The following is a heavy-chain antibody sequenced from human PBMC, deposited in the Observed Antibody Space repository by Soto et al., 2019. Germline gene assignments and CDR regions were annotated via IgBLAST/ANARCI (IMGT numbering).Heavy chain of an antibody. V-gene: IGHV3-30*03. CDR1: EFSFSAYG. Sequence: QVQLVESGGGVVRPGRSLRLSCVASEFSFSAYGMHWVRLAPGKGLQWVAVISYDGNDKYYADSVKGRFTISRDDSKNTLYLQMNSLRREDTAIYYCARRKTVTTGHYYYYIDVWGKGPRSPSP. CDR3: ARRKTVTTGHYYYYIDV. J-gene: IGHJ6*03. D-gene: IGHD4-17*01. CDR2: ISYDGNDK.